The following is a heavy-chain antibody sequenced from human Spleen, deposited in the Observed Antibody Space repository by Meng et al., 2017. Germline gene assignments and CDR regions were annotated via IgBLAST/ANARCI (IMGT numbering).Heavy chain of an antibody. CDR3: ARDQRVRAGELGVY. CDR2: IYSGGST. V-gene: IGHV3-66*02. CDR1: GGSISSGGYY. D-gene: IGHD1-7*01. Sequence: VQLQESGPGLVKPSQTLSRTCTVSGGSISSGGYYWSWIRQAPGKGLEWVSVIYSGGSTYYADSVKGRFTISRDNSKNTLYLQMNSLRADDTAVYYCARDQRVRAGELGVYWGQGTLVTVSS. J-gene: IGHJ4*02.